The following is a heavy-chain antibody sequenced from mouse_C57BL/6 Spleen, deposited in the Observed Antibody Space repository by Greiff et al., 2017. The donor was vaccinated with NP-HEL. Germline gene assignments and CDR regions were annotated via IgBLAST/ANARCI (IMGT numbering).Heavy chain of an antibody. V-gene: IGHV1-72*01. D-gene: IGHD1-1*01. CDR1: GYTFTSYW. Sequence: QVQLQQPGAELVKPGASVKLSCKASGYTFTSYWMHWVKQRPGRGLEWIGRIDPNSGGTKYNEKFKSKATLTVDKPSSTAYMQISSLTSEDSAVYSCARYHYYGSSPSAMDYWGQGTSVTVSS. J-gene: IGHJ4*01. CDR3: ARYHYYGSSPSAMDY. CDR2: IDPNSGGT.